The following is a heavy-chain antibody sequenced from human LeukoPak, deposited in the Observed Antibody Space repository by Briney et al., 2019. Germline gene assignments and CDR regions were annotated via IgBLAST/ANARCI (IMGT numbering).Heavy chain of an antibody. V-gene: IGHV4-59*08. D-gene: IGHD6-13*01. CDR3: ARQVTAAAGTNWFDP. J-gene: IGHJ5*02. CDR2: IYYRGST. CDR1: GXSISSSY. Sequence: SETLSLTCSVSGXSISSSYWSWIRQSPGKGQEWIGYIYYRGSTHHNPSLKSRVTMSVDTSKNQLSLKLNSVTAADTATYYCARQVTAAAGTNWFDPWGQGTLVTVSS.